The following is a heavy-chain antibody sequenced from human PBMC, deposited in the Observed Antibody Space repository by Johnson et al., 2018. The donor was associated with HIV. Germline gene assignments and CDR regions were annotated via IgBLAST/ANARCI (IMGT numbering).Heavy chain of an antibody. CDR3: AKIWGDIAATGDAFDI. J-gene: IGHJ3*02. V-gene: IGHV3-30*18. Sequence: QVQLVESGGGVVQPGRSLRLSCAASGFTFSNYGVHWVRQAPGKGLEWVAVISYDGNNKYYADSVKGRFTISRDNSKNTLYLQMDSLRPEDTAVYYCAKIWGDIAATGDAFDIWGQGTMVTVSS. CDR1: GFTFSNYG. D-gene: IGHD5-12*01. CDR2: ISYDGNNK.